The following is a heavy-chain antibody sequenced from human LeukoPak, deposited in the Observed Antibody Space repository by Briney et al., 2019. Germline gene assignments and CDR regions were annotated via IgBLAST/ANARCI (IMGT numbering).Heavy chain of an antibody. V-gene: IGHV1-69*04. Sequence: SVKVSCKASGGTFSSYAISWVRQAPGQGLEWVGRIIPILGIAKYAQKFQGRVTITADKSTSTAYMELSSLRSEDTAVYYCAKHIVGASYYFAYWGQGTLVTVSS. CDR3: AKHIVGASYYFAY. D-gene: IGHD1-26*01. J-gene: IGHJ4*02. CDR1: GGTFSSYA. CDR2: IIPILGIA.